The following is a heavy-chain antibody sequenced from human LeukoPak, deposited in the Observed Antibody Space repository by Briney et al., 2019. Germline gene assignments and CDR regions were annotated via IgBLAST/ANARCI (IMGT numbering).Heavy chain of an antibody. Sequence: SETLSLTCTVSGYSISSGYYWGWIRQPPGTGLEWIGSIYHSGRTFYNPSLKSRVTISVDTSKNQFSLKLRSVTTADTAMYYCAREDSGNSDDSLDIWGQGTMVTVSS. J-gene: IGHJ3*02. CDR2: IYHSGRT. D-gene: IGHD4-23*01. V-gene: IGHV4-38-2*02. CDR3: AREDSGNSDDSLDI. CDR1: GYSISSGYY.